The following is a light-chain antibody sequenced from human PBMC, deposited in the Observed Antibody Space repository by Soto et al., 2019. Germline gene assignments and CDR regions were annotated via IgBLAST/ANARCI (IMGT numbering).Light chain of an antibody. J-gene: IGKJ1*01. CDR3: QHDCGMWA. Sequence: IQMTQSPSTLSASVGDRVPIPCRASQSLSNRLAWYQQKPGKAPKVVIYDASGSESGVPSRFSGSGAGTEVILPINRVDPDDFATDCCQHDCGMWAFCEGTKMDIK. CDR1: QSLSNR. CDR2: DAS. V-gene: IGKV1-5*01.